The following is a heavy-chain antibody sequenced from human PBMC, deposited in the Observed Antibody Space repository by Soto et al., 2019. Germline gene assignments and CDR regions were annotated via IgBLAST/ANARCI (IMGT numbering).Heavy chain of an antibody. D-gene: IGHD6-19*01. CDR3: TKPWSSGGVFDI. CDR1: GFTFSGST. CDR2: IRRKTNNYAT. V-gene: IGHV3-73*02. J-gene: IGHJ3*02. Sequence: EVQLVESGGGLVQPGGSLKLSCAASGFTFSGSTMHWVRQASGKGVEWVGRIRRKTNNYATTYAASVKGRFTISRDDSKNKSYLQMNSLESEDTAVYYCTKPWSSGGVFDIWGQGTTVTVSS.